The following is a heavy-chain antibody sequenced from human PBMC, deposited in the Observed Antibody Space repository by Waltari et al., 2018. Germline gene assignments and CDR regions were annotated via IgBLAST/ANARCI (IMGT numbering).Heavy chain of an antibody. CDR2: ITHSGSP. CDR1: GGSFSDYF. D-gene: IGHD6-13*01. Sequence: QVQLQQWGAGLLKPSETLSLTCAVHGGSFSDYFWTWIRQAPGKGLEWMGEITHSGSPNYNPSLETRVAISVDTSKNQFSLSLYSVTAADTALYYCARSRFAVAAAGTFDYWGQGALVTVSS. J-gene: IGHJ4*02. V-gene: IGHV4-34*02. CDR3: ARSRFAVAAAGTFDY.